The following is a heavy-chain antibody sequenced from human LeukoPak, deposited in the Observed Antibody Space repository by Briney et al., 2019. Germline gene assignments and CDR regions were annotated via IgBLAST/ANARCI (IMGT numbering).Heavy chain of an antibody. CDR3: ARGSEGGNSSSWYVEFFDY. CDR2: LYYIGST. J-gene: IGHJ4*02. V-gene: IGHV4-39*01. CDR1: GGSINSFSYY. D-gene: IGHD6-13*01. Sequence: SETLSLTCTVSGGSINSFSYYWGWIRQPPGKGLEWIGSLYYIGSTYYSPSLKSRVTISVDTSKNQFSLKLSSVTAADTAVYYCARGSEGGNSSSWYVEFFDYWGQGTLVTVSS.